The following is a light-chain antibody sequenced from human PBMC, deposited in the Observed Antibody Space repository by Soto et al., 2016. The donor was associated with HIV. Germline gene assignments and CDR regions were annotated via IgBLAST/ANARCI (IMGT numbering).Light chain of an antibody. Sequence: DIQMTQSPSTLSASVGDRVTITCRASQSISSWLAWYQQKPGKAPKLLIYRASSLQSGVPSRFSGRESGTEFTLTISSLQPDDFATYYCQQSYNTLYTFGQGTKLETK. V-gene: IGKV1-5*03. CDR3: QQSYNTLYT. CDR1: QSISSW. J-gene: IGKJ2*01. CDR2: RAS.